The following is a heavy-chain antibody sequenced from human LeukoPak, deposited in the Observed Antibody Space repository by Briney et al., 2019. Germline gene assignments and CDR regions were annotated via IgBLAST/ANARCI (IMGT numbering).Heavy chain of an antibody. Sequence: SETLSLXCTVSGGSSSSGDYYWSWNRQPPGKGLEWIGYIYYSGITYYNPSLKSRVTISVDTSKNQLSLKLSSVTAADTAVYYCARIPSRDFWSGSAGYYFDYWGQGTLVTVSS. J-gene: IGHJ4*02. D-gene: IGHD3-3*01. CDR2: IYYSGIT. CDR3: ARIPSRDFWSGSAGYYFDY. CDR1: GGSSSSGDYY. V-gene: IGHV4-30-4*08.